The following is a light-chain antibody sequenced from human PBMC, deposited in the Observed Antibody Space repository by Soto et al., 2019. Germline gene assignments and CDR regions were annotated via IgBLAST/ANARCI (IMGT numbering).Light chain of an antibody. Sequence: EIVLTQSPATLSLSPGERATLSCRASQSVTTLLAWYQQKPGQAPRLLIQDASNGATGIPPRFSGSGSGTDFTLTISSLEPQDSAVYYCQQRSNWPRTFGQGTKVDIK. CDR1: QSVTTL. CDR3: QQRSNWPRT. J-gene: IGKJ1*01. CDR2: DAS. V-gene: IGKV3-11*01.